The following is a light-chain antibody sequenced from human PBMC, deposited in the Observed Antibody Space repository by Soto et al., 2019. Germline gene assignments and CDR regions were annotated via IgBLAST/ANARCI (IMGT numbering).Light chain of an antibody. V-gene: IGLV2-11*01. CDR3: GSYSDSSPYV. CDR2: DVT. CDR1: SSDVGGYDY. Sequence: QSALTQPRSVSGSPGQSVTISCTGTSSDVGGYDYVSWYQQSPGKAPKFMIYDVTKRPSGVPDRFSGSKSGNTASLTISGLQAEDEADYYCGSYSDSSPYVFGTGTKVTVL. J-gene: IGLJ1*01.